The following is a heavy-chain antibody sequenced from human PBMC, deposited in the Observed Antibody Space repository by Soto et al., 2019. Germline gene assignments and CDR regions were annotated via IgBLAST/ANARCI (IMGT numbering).Heavy chain of an antibody. CDR2: ISGSGGST. J-gene: IGHJ4*02. CDR1: GFTFSSYA. CDR3: AKSRLRYFDWLPYFDY. Sequence: GGSLRLSCAASGFTFSSYAMSWVRQAPGKGLEWVSAISGSGGSTYYADSVKGRFTISRDNSKNTLYLQMNSLRAEDTAVYYCAKSRLRYFDWLPYFDYWAQGALVTVSS. D-gene: IGHD3-9*01. V-gene: IGHV3-23*01.